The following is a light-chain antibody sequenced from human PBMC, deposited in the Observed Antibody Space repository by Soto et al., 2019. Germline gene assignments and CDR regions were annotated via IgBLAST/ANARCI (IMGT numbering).Light chain of an antibody. Sequence: QSALTQPASVSGSPGQSITISCTGTNSDVGTYNFVSWYQQHPGKLPKLMIFDVSRRPSGVSDRLSGSKSGNTASLTISGLQAEDEGDYYCISYTSSSTHVFGSGTKVTVL. J-gene: IGLJ1*01. CDR3: ISYTSSSTHV. CDR2: DVS. CDR1: NSDVGTYNF. V-gene: IGLV2-14*03.